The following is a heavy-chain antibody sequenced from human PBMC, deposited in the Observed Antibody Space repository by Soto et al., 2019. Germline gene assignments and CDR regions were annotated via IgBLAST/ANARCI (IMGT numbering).Heavy chain of an antibody. D-gene: IGHD7-27*01. CDR3: ARGWGRIFDY. V-gene: IGHV4-34*01. CDR1: GGSFSGYY. CDR2: INHSGST. J-gene: IGHJ4*02. Sequence: QVQLQQWGAGLLKPSETLSLTCAVYGGSFSGYYWSWIRQPPGKGLEWIGEINHSGSTNYNPSLKSRATISADTSKNQFSLKLSSVTAADTAVYYCARGWGRIFDYWGQGTLVTVSS.